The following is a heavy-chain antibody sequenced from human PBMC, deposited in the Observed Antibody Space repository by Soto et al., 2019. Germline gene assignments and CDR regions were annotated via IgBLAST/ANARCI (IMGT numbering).Heavy chain of an antibody. J-gene: IGHJ6*02. D-gene: IGHD2-15*01. CDR2: INAGNGNT. CDR1: GYTFTSYA. CDR3: ASGGRYYYYYGMDV. V-gene: IGHV1-3*01. Sequence: VEVSCKASGYTFTSYAMHWVRQAPGQRLEWMGWINAGNGNTKYSQKFQGRVTITRDTSASTAYMELSSLRSEDTAVYYCASGGRYYYYYGMDVWGQGTTVTVSS.